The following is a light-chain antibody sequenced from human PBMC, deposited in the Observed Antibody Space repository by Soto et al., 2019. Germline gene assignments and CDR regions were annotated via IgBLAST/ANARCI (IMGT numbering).Light chain of an antibody. CDR2: KAS. CDR1: QNISSW. CDR3: QLYNSYSGA. J-gene: IGKJ1*01. V-gene: IGKV1-5*03. Sequence: DIQMTQTPSTLSGSVRDRVTITGVASQNISSWLAWYQQKPGKAPKLLIYKASTLKSGVPSRFSGSGSGTEYTLTICSLHTDAVATYYRQLYNSYSGAFAQGTKVDIK.